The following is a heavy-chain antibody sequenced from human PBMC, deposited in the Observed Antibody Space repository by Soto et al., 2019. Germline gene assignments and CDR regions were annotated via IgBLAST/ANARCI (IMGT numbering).Heavy chain of an antibody. Sequence: GGSLRLSCAASGFTFSSYAMSWVRQAPGKGLEWVSAISGSGGSTYYADSVKGRFTISRDNSKNTLYLQMNSLRAEDTAVYYCAKDHIAVAGNGNYLDYWGQGTLVTVSS. D-gene: IGHD6-19*01. CDR3: AKDHIAVAGNGNYLDY. V-gene: IGHV3-23*01. CDR1: GFTFSSYA. CDR2: ISGSGGST. J-gene: IGHJ4*02.